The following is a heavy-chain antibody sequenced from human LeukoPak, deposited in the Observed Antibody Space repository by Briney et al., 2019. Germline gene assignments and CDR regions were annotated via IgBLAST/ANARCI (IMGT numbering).Heavy chain of an antibody. V-gene: IGHV3-53*05. CDR3: AKDLGDGYNWGGFDY. J-gene: IGHJ4*02. CDR2: IYSGGST. D-gene: IGHD5-24*01. CDR1: GFTVSSNY. Sequence: GGSLRLSCAASGFTVSSNYMSWVRQAPGKGLEWVSVIYSGGSTYYADSVKGRFTISRDNSKNTLYLQMKSLRAEDTAVYYCAKDLGDGYNWGGFDYWGQGTLVTVSS.